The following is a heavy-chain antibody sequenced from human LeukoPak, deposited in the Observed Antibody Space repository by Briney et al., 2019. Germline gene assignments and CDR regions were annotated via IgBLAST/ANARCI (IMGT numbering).Heavy chain of an antibody. Sequence: GRSLRLSCAASGFTFSSYGMHWVRQAPGKGLEWVAVISYDGSNKYYADSVKGRFTISRDNSKNTLYLQMNSLRAEDTAVYYCARGGRDAVDYWGQGTLVTVSS. CDR2: ISYDGSNK. J-gene: IGHJ4*02. CDR1: GFTFSSYG. D-gene: IGHD3-10*01. CDR3: ARGGRDAVDY. V-gene: IGHV3-30*03.